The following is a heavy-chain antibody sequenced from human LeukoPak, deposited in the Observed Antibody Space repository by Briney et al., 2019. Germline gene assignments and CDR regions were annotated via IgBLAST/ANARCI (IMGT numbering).Heavy chain of an antibody. J-gene: IGHJ4*02. Sequence: PGGSLRLSCAASGFTFSSYAMSFLRRAPGKGLEWVSAISDDFGTYHADSVKGRFTISRDNSRNTLYLQMTSLRAEDTAVYYCAKQVDYGSGSRLTNWGQGTLVTDSS. CDR2: ISDDFGT. CDR3: AKQVDYGSGSRLTN. CDR1: GFTFSSYA. V-gene: IGHV3-23*01. D-gene: IGHD3-10*01.